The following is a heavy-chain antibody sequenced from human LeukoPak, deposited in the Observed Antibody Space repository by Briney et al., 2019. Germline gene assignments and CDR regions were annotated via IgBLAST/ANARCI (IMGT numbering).Heavy chain of an antibody. J-gene: IGHJ5*02. CDR1: GFTFSDYD. D-gene: IGHD6-13*01. Sequence: GGSLRLSCTASGFTFSDYDMNWVRQAPGKGLEWVSSISGRSSHIYYADSVKGRFTISRDNAKHSLYLQKNSLRDEDTAVYYCGRAFPPLRTAVAGDLWGQGTLVTVSS. CDR3: GRAFPPLRTAVAGDL. CDR2: ISGRSSHI. V-gene: IGHV3-21*06.